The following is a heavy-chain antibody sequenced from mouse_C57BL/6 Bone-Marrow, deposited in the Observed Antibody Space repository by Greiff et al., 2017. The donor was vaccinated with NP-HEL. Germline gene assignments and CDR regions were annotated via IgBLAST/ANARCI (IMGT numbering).Heavy chain of an antibody. Sequence: EVQLVESGGGLVKPGGSLKLSCAASGFTFSSYAMSWVRQTPEKRLEWVATISDGGSYTYYPDNVKGRFTISRDNAKNNLYLQMSHLKSEDTAMYYCARDHVAPIYYDYQYYFDYWGQGTTLTVSS. D-gene: IGHD2-4*01. J-gene: IGHJ2*01. CDR2: ISDGGSYT. CDR3: ARDHVAPIYYDYQYYFDY. CDR1: GFTFSSYA. V-gene: IGHV5-4*01.